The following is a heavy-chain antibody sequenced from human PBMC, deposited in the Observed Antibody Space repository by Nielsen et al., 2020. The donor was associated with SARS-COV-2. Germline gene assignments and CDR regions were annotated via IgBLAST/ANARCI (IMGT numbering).Heavy chain of an antibody. D-gene: IGHD3-10*01. J-gene: IGHJ4*02. CDR3: TAALYYYGSGSYYRYYFDY. Sequence: SGPTLVKPTQTLTLTCTFSGFSLSTSGVGVGWIRQPPGKAPEWLALIYWDDDKRYSPSLKRRLTITKDTSKNQVVLTMTNMDPVDTATYFCTAALYYYGSGSYYRYYFDYWGQGTLDTVSS. V-gene: IGHV2-5*02. CDR2: IYWDDDK. CDR1: GFSLSTSGVG.